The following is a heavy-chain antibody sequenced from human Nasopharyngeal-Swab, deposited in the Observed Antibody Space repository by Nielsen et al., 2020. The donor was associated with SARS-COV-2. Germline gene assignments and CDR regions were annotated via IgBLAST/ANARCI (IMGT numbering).Heavy chain of an antibody. CDR1: VYTFTSYG. D-gene: IGHD2-8*02. Sequence: ASVKVSCKASVYTFTSYGISWVRQAPGQGLEWMGWISAYNGNTNYAQKFQGRVTMTRDTSISTAYMELSRLRSDDTAVYYCARDRQRTGLMTGWFDPWGQGTLVTVSS. J-gene: IGHJ5*02. CDR3: ARDRQRTGLMTGWFDP. V-gene: IGHV1-18*01. CDR2: ISAYNGNT.